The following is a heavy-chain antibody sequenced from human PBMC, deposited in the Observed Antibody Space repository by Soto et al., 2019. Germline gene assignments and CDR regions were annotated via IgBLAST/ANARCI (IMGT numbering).Heavy chain of an antibody. CDR3: ATDKACFSSTSYGPLDY. J-gene: IGHJ4*02. D-gene: IGHD2-2*01. CDR2: IIPMFDIT. CDR1: GGTFSDFT. Sequence: GASVKVSCKASGGTFSDFTVSWVRQAPGQGLEWMGRIIPMFDITNYAQKFQGRVTISADRSTSTAYMELSSLRSEDTAVYYCATDKACFSSTSYGPLDYWGQGTLVTVSS. V-gene: IGHV1-69*04.